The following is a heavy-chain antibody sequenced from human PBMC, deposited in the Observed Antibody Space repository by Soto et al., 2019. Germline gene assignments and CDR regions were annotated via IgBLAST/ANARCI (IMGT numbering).Heavy chain of an antibody. D-gene: IGHD2-2*01. J-gene: IGHJ5*02. CDR1: GGTFSSYA. CDR2: IIPIFGTA. CDR3: ARTSSDIVVVPAAKHYNWFDP. V-gene: IGHV1-69*01. Sequence: QVQLVQSGAEVKKPGSSVKVSCKASGGTFSSYAISWVRQAPGQGLEWMGGIIPIFGTANYAQKFQGRVTITADESTSTAYMELSSLRSEGTAVYYCARTSSDIVVVPAAKHYNWFDPWGQGTLVTVSS.